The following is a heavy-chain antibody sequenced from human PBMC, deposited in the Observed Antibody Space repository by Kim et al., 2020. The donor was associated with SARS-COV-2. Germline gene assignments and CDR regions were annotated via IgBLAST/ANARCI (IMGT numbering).Heavy chain of an antibody. Sequence: GGSLRLSCAASGFTFDDYAMHWVRQAPGKGLEWVSLISGDGGSTYYADSVKGRFTISRDNSKNSLYLQMNSLRTEDTALYYCAKDRSYDYVWGSYRLYYFDYWGQGTLVTVSS. J-gene: IGHJ4*02. CDR2: ISGDGGST. V-gene: IGHV3-43*02. CDR3: AKDRSYDYVWGSYRLYYFDY. D-gene: IGHD3-16*02. CDR1: GFTFDDYA.